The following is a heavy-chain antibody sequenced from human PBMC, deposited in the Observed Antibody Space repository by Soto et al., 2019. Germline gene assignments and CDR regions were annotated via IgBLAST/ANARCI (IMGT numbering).Heavy chain of an antibody. Sequence: QVQLQESGPGLVKPSQTLSLTCTVSGGSISSGGYYWSWIRQHPGKGLEWIGYIYYSGSTYYNPSLKCRXXIXVXXSKNQFSLKLSSVTAADTAVYYCARASIVLMVYANWGQGTLVTVSS. J-gene: IGHJ4*02. V-gene: IGHV4-31*03. CDR3: ARASIVLMVYAN. CDR1: GGSISSGGYY. CDR2: IYYSGST. D-gene: IGHD2-8*01.